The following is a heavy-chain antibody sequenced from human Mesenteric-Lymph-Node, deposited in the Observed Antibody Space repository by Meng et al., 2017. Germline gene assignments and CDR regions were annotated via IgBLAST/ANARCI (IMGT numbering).Heavy chain of an antibody. V-gene: IGHV4-39*07. D-gene: IGHD3-3*01. Sequence: SETLSLTCTVSGGSISSSSYYWGWIRQPPGKGLEWIGSIYYSGSTYYNPSLKSRVTISVDTSKNQFSLKLSSVTAADTAIYYCARGYDFWTAPQIYFWGQGSLVTVSS. CDR3: ARGYDFWTAPQIYF. CDR1: GGSISSSSYY. CDR2: IYYSGST. J-gene: IGHJ4*02.